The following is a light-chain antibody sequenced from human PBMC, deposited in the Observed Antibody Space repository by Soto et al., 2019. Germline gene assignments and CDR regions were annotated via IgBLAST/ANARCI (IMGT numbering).Light chain of an antibody. V-gene: IGLV2-14*03. J-gene: IGLJ2*01. CDR2: DVS. CDR3: SSYTSISTWV. CDR1: SSDIGNYNY. Sequence: QSALTQPASVSGSPGQSITISCSGTSSDIGNYNYVSWYQQHPGKAPKLMIYDVSNRPSGVSNRFSGSKSGNTASLTISGLQPQDEADYHCSSYTSISTWVFGGGTQLTVL.